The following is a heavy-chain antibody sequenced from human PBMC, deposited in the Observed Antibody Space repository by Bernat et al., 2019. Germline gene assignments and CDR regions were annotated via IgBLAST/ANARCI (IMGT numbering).Heavy chain of an antibody. CDR3: ARDAYIWGSYRLGPLYYFDY. D-gene: IGHD3-16*02. J-gene: IGHJ4*02. CDR1: GYTFTSYG. V-gene: IGHV1-18*01. Sequence: QVQLVQSGAEVKKPGASVKVSCKASGYTFTSYGISWVRQAPGQGLEWMGWISAYNGNTNYAQKLQGRVTMTTDTSTSTAYMELRSLRSDDTAVYYCARDAYIWGSYRLGPLYYFDYWGQGTLVTVSS. CDR2: ISAYNGNT.